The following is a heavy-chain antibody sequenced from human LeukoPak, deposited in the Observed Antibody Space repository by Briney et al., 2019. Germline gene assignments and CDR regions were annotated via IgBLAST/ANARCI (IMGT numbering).Heavy chain of an antibody. J-gene: IGHJ4*02. V-gene: IGHV3-30-3*01. CDR2: ISSEESKK. Sequence: GGSLRLSCAASGVTFTRYDMRWVRQAPGKXXXWVTVISSEESKKXXANSGKGRFTIARDNSTNTLHLQMNNLRVEDTAVYYCVLGHYGGLFDYWGQGALVTVSS. CDR1: GVTFTRYD. D-gene: IGHD4-23*01. CDR3: VLGHYGGLFDY.